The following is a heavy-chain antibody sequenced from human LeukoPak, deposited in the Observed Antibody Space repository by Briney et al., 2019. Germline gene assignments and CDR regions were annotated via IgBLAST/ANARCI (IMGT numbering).Heavy chain of an antibody. J-gene: IGHJ4*02. Sequence: GGSLRLSCAASGFTFGIYDLGWVRQAPGKGLECVSAINRGVGSTYYAESVKGRFTISRDNSKNTLYLQMNSLRAEDTAVYYCAKDAGHCSGGSCYSYLDYWGQGTLVTVSS. CDR2: INRGVGST. V-gene: IGHV3-23*01. CDR1: GFTFGIYD. CDR3: AKDAGHCSGGSCYSYLDY. D-gene: IGHD2-15*01.